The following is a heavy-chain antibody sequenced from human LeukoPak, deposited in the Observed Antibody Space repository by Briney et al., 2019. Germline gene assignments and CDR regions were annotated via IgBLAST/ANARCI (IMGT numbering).Heavy chain of an antibody. CDR1: GFTFSSYA. CDR2: ISGSGGST. Sequence: GGSLRLSCAASGFTFSSYAMSWVRQAPGKGLEWVSAISGSGGSTYYADSVRGRFTISRDNSKSTLSLQMNSLRSEDTAVYYCARGSYDSSDFEYFQHWGQGTLVTVSS. V-gene: IGHV3-23*01. D-gene: IGHD3-22*01. J-gene: IGHJ1*01. CDR3: ARGSYDSSDFEYFQH.